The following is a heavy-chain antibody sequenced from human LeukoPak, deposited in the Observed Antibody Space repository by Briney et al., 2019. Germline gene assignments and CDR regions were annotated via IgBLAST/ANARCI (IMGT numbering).Heavy chain of an antibody. D-gene: IGHD2-2*02. CDR2: ISSSSSYI. Sequence: PGGSLRLSCAASGFTFSSYSMNWVRQAPGKGLEWVSSISSSSSYIYYADSVKGRFTVSRDNAKNSLYLQMNSLRAEDTAVYYCARDPGHCSSTSCYKFFDYWGQGTLVTVSS. V-gene: IGHV3-21*01. CDR3: ARDPGHCSSTSCYKFFDY. J-gene: IGHJ4*02. CDR1: GFTFSSYS.